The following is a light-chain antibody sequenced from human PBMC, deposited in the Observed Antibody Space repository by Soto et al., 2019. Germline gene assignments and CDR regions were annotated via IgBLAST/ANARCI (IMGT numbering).Light chain of an antibody. V-gene: IGKV3-20*01. CDR1: QSVSSSY. CDR2: GAS. J-gene: IGKJ2*01. CDR3: QQYAGLPYT. Sequence: EIVLTQSPGTLSLSPGERATLSCRASQSVSSSYLAWYQQKPGQAPGLLIYGASSRATGIPDRFSGSGSGTDFTLTISRLEPEDFAVYYCQQYAGLPYTFGQGTKLEIK.